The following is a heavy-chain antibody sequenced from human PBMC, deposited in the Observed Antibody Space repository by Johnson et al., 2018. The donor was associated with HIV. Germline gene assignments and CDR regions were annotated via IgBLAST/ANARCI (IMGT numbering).Heavy chain of an antibody. CDR1: GFTFSSYA. D-gene: IGHD3-9*01. J-gene: IGHJ3*02. CDR2: IYSGGST. V-gene: IGHV3-NL1*01. Sequence: QMLLVESGGGVVQPGRSLRLSCAASGFTFSSYAMHWVRQAPVKGLEWVSVIYSGGSTYHADSVKGRFTISRDNSKNTVYLQMNSLRAEDTAVYYCARGYILTGYSGAFDMWGQGTMVTVSS. CDR3: ARGYILTGYSGAFDM.